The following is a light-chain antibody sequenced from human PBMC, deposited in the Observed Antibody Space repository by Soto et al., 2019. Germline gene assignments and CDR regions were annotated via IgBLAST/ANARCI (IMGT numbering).Light chain of an antibody. V-gene: IGKV3-15*01. CDR1: QSVNDN. CDR2: GAS. CDR3: QKYNTWLWT. J-gene: IGKJ1*01. Sequence: EVVMTQSPATLSVSPGERATLSCRASQSVNDNLAWYQQKPGQAPRLLIYGASNMETGIPARFSGSGFGTEFMLTVSSLQSEDFAVYYCQKYNTWLWTFGQGTKV.